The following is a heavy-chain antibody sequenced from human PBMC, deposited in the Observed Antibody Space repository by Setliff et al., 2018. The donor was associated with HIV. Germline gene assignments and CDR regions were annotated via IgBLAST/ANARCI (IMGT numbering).Heavy chain of an antibody. V-gene: IGHV4-38-2*02. CDR1: GYSISSGYY. J-gene: IGHJ3*02. CDR2: IYHSGST. CDR3: ASGNHNAYEI. Sequence: SETLSLTCTVSGYSISSGYYWGWIRQPPGKGLEWIGSIYHSGSTYYNPSLKSRVTISVDTSKNQFSLKLTSVTAADTAVYYCASGNHNAYEIWGQGTMVTVSS.